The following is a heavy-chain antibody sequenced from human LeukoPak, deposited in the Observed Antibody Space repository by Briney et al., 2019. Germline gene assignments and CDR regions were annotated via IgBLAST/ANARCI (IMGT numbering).Heavy chain of an antibody. J-gene: IGHJ3*02. Sequence: PGGSLRLSCAASGFTFSSYGMHWVRQAPGKGLEWVAVIWYDGSNKYYADSVKGRFTISRDNSKNTLYLQMNSLRAEDTAVYYCARDRSRMVRGVMSAFDIWGQGTMVTVSS. CDR2: IWYDGSNK. D-gene: IGHD3-10*01. CDR1: GFTFSSYG. V-gene: IGHV3-33*01. CDR3: ARDRSRMVRGVMSAFDI.